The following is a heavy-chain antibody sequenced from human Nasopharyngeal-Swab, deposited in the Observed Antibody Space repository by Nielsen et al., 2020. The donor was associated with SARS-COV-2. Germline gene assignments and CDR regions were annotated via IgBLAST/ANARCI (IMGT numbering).Heavy chain of an antibody. Sequence: GESLKISCAASGFTFGSYWMSWVRQAPGKGLEWVANIKQDGSEKYYVDSVKGRFTISRDNAKNSLYLQMNSLRAEDTAVYYCARDYDFWGCYYGMDVWGQGTTVTVSS. J-gene: IGHJ6*02. V-gene: IGHV3-7*03. CDR2: IKQDGSEK. CDR3: ARDYDFWGCYYGMDV. CDR1: GFTFGSYW. D-gene: IGHD3-3*01.